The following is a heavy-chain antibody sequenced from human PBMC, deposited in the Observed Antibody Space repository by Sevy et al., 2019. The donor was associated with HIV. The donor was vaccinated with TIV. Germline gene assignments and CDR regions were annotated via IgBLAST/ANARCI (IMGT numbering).Heavy chain of an antibody. CDR1: GFTFSNYE. CDR2: ITSSGSSI. CDR3: ARNGGAYDTGFDP. Sequence: GGSLRLSCTASGFTFSNYEMNWVRQAPGKGLEWVSHITSSGSSIYYADSVKGRLTISRDNAKNSLYLQMNSLRVEDTAVYYCARNGGAYDTGFDPWGQGTLVTVSS. J-gene: IGHJ5*02. V-gene: IGHV3-48*03. D-gene: IGHD3-22*01.